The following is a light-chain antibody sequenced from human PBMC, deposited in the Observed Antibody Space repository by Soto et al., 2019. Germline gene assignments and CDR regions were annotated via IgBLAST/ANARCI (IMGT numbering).Light chain of an antibody. Sequence: DIQMTQSPSTLSASVGDRVTITCRAGQSISNWLAWYQQKPGKAPKVLIYDASKLESGVPSRFSGSGSGLEFTLTISSLQPDDLATYYCQQYNTYSLTFGGGTKVEIK. CDR1: QSISNW. CDR2: DAS. CDR3: QQYNTYSLT. J-gene: IGKJ4*01. V-gene: IGKV1-5*01.